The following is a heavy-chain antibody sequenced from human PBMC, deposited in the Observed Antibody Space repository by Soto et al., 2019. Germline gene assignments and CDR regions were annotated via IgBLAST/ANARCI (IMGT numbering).Heavy chain of an antibody. J-gene: IGHJ5*02. CDR3: ARWSNNKVVDP. V-gene: IGHV3-33*01. CDR2: IWYDGSKS. Sequence: QVQLVESGGGVVQPGRSLRLSCAASGFTFSSHGMHWVRQAPGKGLEWVAVIWYDGSKSYYGESVMGRFTIGRDNSKDTLYLQMNSLRVDDTAVYYCARWSNNKVVDPWGQGTQVTVSS. D-gene: IGHD1-20*01. CDR1: GFTFSSHG.